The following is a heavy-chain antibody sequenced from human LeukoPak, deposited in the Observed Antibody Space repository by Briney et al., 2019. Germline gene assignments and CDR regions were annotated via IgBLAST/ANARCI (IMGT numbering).Heavy chain of an antibody. V-gene: IGHV4-59*12. CDR3: ARDGVVVTAMGYYGMDV. Sequence: SETLSLTCTVSGGSISSYYWSWIRQPPGKGLEWIGSIYYSGSTYYNPSLKSRVTISVDTSKNQFSLKLSSVTAADTAVYYCARDGVVVTAMGYYGMDVWGQGTTVTVSS. D-gene: IGHD2-21*02. CDR1: GGSISSYY. CDR2: IYYSGST. J-gene: IGHJ6*02.